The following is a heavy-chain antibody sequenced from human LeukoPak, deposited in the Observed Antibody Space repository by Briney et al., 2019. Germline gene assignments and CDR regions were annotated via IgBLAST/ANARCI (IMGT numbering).Heavy chain of an antibody. D-gene: IGHD3-16*01. J-gene: IGHJ4*02. CDR1: GFIFSSNA. CDR2: ISGGGDTT. CDR3: AKAPNAFRGGGFDY. V-gene: IGHV3-23*01. Sequence: GGSLRLSCAASGFIFSSNAVTWVRQAPGKGLEWVSTISGGGDTTFYADSVKGRFAISRDNSKNTVYLQMNSLRAEDTAVYYCAKAPNAFRGGGFDYWGQGTLVTVSS.